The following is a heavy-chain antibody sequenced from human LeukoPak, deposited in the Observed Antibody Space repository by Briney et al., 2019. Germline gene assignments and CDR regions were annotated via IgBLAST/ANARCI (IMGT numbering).Heavy chain of an antibody. D-gene: IGHD6-19*01. CDR2: ISYDGSNK. CDR1: GFTFSSYG. Sequence: PGRSLRLSCAASGFTFSSYGMHWVRQAPGKGLEWVAVISYDGSNKYYADSVKGRFTISRDNSKNTLYLQMNSLRAEDTAVYYCAPSGWYGFGWFDPWGQGTLVTVSS. J-gene: IGHJ5*02. CDR3: APSGWYGFGWFDP. V-gene: IGHV3-30*03.